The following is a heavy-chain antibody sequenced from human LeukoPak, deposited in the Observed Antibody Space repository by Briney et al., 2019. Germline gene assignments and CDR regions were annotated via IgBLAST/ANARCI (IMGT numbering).Heavy chain of an antibody. D-gene: IGHD3/OR15-3a*01. V-gene: IGHV3-33*01. CDR3: ARSGDFSTHYANRPDFDY. J-gene: IGHJ4*02. Sequence: GRSLRLSCAASGFTVTTYGMHWVRQAPGNGREWVAVIWYDGSSKYYADSVNGRFTISRDNSKNTLYLQMNSLRAEDTAMYYCARSGDFSTHYANRPDFDYWGQGTLVTVSS. CDR2: IWYDGSSK. CDR1: GFTVTTYG.